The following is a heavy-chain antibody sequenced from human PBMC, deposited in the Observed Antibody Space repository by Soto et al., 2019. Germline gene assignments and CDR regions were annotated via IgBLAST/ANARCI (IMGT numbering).Heavy chain of an antibody. J-gene: IGHJ6*02. CDR2: IYNDGKT. CDR1: GFTFTRYS. Sequence: PGGSLRLSCAASGFTFTRYSMNWVRQAPGKGLEWVSVIYNDGKTYYADSVKGRFTISRDASKNTLHLQMDSLRDEDTAVYYCVRPLPSGQNYGMDVWGQGTTVTVSS. D-gene: IGHD3-10*01. V-gene: IGHV3-53*01. CDR3: VRPLPSGQNYGMDV.